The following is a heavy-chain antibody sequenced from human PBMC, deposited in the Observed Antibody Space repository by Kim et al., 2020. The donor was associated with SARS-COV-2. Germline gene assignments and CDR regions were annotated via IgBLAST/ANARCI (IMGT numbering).Heavy chain of an antibody. CDR2: MNPNSGNT. Sequence: ASVKVSCKASGYTFTSYDINWVRQATGQGLEWMGWMNPNSGNTGYAQKFQGRVTMTRNTSISTAYMELSSLRSEDTAVYYCASYGSGSYYTDYYYGMDVWGQGTTVTVSS. D-gene: IGHD3-10*01. V-gene: IGHV1-8*01. CDR1: GYTFTSYD. CDR3: ASYGSGSYYTDYYYGMDV. J-gene: IGHJ6*02.